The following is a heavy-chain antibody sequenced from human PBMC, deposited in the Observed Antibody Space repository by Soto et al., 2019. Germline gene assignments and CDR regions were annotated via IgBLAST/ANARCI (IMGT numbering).Heavy chain of an antibody. CDR3: ARDPGEGGGKGSGY. V-gene: IGHV3-21*01. Sequence: PGGTLRLSCAASGFTFSSYSMNWVRQAPGKGLEWVSSISSSSSYIYYADPVKGRFTLSRDNAENSLYLQMISLRAEDTAVYYCARDPGEGGGKGSGYWGQGTLVTVSS. CDR2: ISSSSSYI. J-gene: IGHJ4*02. CDR1: GFTFSSYS. D-gene: IGHD2-15*01.